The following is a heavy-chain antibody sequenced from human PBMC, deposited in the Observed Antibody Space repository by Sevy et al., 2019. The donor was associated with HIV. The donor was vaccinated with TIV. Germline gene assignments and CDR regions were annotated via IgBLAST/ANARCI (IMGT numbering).Heavy chain of an antibody. J-gene: IGHJ4*02. CDR3: AREGCTRPHDY. CDR2: LSFGCGKI. D-gene: IGHD2-8*01. CDR1: GFAFYDYS. V-gene: IGHV3-23*01. Sequence: GGSLRLSCAASGFAFYDYSMSWIRQAPGKGLEWVATLSFGCGKINYAYSVKGRFTISRDNSKNSFYLQMDTLRVEDTALYYCAREGCTRPHDYWGQGTRVTVSS.